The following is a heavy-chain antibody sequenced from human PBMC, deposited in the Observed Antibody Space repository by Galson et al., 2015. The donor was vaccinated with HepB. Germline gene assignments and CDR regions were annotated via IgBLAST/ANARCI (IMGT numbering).Heavy chain of an antibody. D-gene: IGHD5-18*01. CDR2: ISYDGSNK. CDR3: AKAVVDTALFYDY. J-gene: IGHJ4*02. CDR1: GFAFSSYA. Sequence: SLRLSCAASGFAFSSYAMHWVRQAPGKGLEWVAVISYDGSNKYYADSVKGRFTISRDNSKNTLYLQMNSLRAEDTAVYYCAKAVVDTALFYDYWGQGTLVTVSS. V-gene: IGHV3-30-3*01.